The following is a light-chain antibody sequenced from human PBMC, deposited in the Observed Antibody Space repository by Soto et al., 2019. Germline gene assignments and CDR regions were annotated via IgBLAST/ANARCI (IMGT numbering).Light chain of an antibody. J-gene: IGKJ1*01. CDR3: QQYGSSPRT. CDR1: QSVSSY. Sequence: EIVLTQSPATLSLSPGEKATISCRDSQSVSSYLAWYQQKPGQAPRLLIYGASTRATGIPARFSGSGSGTDFTLTISRLEPEDFAVYYCQQYGSSPRTFGQGTKV. CDR2: GAS. V-gene: IGKV3-20*01.